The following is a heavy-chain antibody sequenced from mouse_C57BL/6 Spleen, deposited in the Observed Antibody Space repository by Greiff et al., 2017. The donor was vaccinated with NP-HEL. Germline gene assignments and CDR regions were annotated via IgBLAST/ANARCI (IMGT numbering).Heavy chain of an antibody. CDR2: FHPYNDDT. V-gene: IGHV1-47*01. D-gene: IGHD2-4*01. CDR1: GYTFTTYP. CDR3: ARSYYDDDDFYYFDY. J-gene: IGHJ2*01. Sequence: VKVVESGAELVKPGASVKMSCKASGYTFTTYPIEWMKQNHGKSLEWIGNFHPYNDDTKYNEKFKGKATLTVEKSSSTVYLELSRLTSDDSAVYYGARSYYDDDDFYYFDYWGQGTTLTVSS.